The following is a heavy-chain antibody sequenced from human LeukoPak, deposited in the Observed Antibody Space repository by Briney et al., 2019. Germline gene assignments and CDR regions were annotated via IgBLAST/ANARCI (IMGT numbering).Heavy chain of an antibody. CDR2: INPNSGGT. D-gene: IGHD3-22*01. CDR3: ARETAPYSSGYHNWFDP. Sequence: GASVKVSCKASGYTFTGYYMHWVRQAPGQGLEWMGWINPNSGGTNYAQKFQGRVTMTRDTSISTAYMELSRLRSDDTAVYYCARETAPYSSGYHNWFDPWGQGTLVTVSS. J-gene: IGHJ5*02. CDR1: GYTFTGYY. V-gene: IGHV1-2*02.